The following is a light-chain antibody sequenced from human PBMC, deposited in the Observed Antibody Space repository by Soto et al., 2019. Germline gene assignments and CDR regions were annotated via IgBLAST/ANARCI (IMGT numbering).Light chain of an antibody. CDR2: DAS. V-gene: IGKV1-5*01. CDR1: QSISYW. CDR3: QRYENYWT. J-gene: IGKJ1*01. Sequence: DIRMTQSPSTLSASVGDRVSITFRASQSISYWLAWYQQKPGKAPKLLIYDASNLESGVPSRFSGSGSGTEFTLTISSLQPDDFATYYCQRYENYWTFGQGTKVDI.